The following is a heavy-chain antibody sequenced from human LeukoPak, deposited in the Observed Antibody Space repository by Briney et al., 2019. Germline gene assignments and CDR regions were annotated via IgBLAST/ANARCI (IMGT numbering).Heavy chain of an antibody. J-gene: IGHJ5*02. D-gene: IGHD2-15*01. CDR3: ARDPAYCSGGSCSTSP. V-gene: IGHV3-23*01. CDR2: FIGSDENT. CDR1: GFTFSNSV. Sequence: HAGGSLRLSCAASGFTFSNSVVSWVRQAPGKGLEWVSSFIGSDENTHHADSVKGRFTISRDNSKNTLYLQMNSLRAEDTAVYYCARDPAYCSGGSCSTSPWGQGTLVTVSS.